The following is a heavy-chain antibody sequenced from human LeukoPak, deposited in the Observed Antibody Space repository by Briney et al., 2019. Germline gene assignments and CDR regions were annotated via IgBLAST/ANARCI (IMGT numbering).Heavy chain of an antibody. CDR1: GFTFSNYW. D-gene: IGHD2-15*01. Sequence: GGSLRLSCAAAGFTFSNYWMHWVRQAPGKGLVWVSHINSDGSSTNYADSVKGRFTISRDNSKNTLYLQMNSLRAEDTAVYYCAKPQGCSGGSCYSVWNYYYYYMDVWGKGTTVTVSS. CDR3: AKPQGCSGGSCYSVWNYYYYYMDV. J-gene: IGHJ6*03. CDR2: INSDGSST. V-gene: IGHV3-74*01.